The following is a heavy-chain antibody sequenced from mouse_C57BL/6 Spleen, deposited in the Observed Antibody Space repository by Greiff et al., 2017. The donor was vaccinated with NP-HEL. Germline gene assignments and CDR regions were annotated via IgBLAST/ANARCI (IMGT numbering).Heavy chain of an antibody. CDR2: INYDGSST. CDR3: ARGGYGNYWWYFDV. J-gene: IGHJ1*03. D-gene: IGHD2-10*02. V-gene: IGHV5-16*01. CDR1: GFTFSDYY. Sequence: EVKVVESEGGLVQPGSSMKLSCTASGFTFSDYYMAWVRQVPEKGLEWVANINYDGSSTYYLDSLKSRFIISRDNAKNILYLQMSSLKSEDTATYYCARGGYGNYWWYFDVWGTGTTVTVSS.